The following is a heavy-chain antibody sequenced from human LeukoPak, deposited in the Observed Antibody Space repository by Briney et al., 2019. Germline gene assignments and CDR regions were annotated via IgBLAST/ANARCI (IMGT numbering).Heavy chain of an antibody. CDR1: GFTFSSYS. CDR3: ASRPYSGYDYVPYYYYGMDV. CDR2: ISSSSSYI. V-gene: IGHV3-21*01. Sequence: SCKASGFTFSSYSMNWVRQAPGKGLEWVSSISSSSSYIYYADSVKGRFTISRDNAKNSLYLQMNSLRAEDTAVYYCASRPYSGYDYVPYYYYGMDVWGQGTTVTVSS. D-gene: IGHD5-12*01. J-gene: IGHJ6*02.